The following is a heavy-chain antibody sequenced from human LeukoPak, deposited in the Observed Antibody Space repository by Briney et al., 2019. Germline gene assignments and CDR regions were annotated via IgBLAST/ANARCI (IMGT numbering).Heavy chain of an antibody. CDR2: IYYSGST. V-gene: IGHV4-39*01. CDR3: ARQMALAVAGTYFDRLNWFDP. J-gene: IGHJ5*02. D-gene: IGHD6-19*01. Sequence: SETLSLTCTVSGGSISSGGYYWSWIRQHPGKGLEWIGSIYYSGSTYYNPSLKSRVTISVDTSKNQFSLKLSSVTAADTAVYYCARQMALAVAGTYFDRLNWFDPWGQGTLVTVSS. CDR1: GGSISSGGYY.